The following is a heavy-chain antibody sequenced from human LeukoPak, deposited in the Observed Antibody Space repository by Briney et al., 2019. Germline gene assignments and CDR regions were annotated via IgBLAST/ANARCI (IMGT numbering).Heavy chain of an antibody. V-gene: IGHV3-53*01. J-gene: IGHJ4*02. CDR3: ASSGYYATFDY. CDR2: IYSGGST. D-gene: IGHD3-22*01. CDR1: GFTVSSNY. Sequence: GGSLRLSCAASGFTVSSNYMSWVRQAPGKGLEWVSVIYSGGSTYYADSVKGRFTISRDNSKNTLYLQMNSLRAEDTAVYYCASSGYYATFDYWGQETLVTVSS.